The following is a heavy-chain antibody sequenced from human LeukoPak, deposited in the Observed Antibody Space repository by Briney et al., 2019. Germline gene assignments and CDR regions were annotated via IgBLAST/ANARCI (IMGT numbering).Heavy chain of an antibody. D-gene: IGHD2-15*01. V-gene: IGHV4-4*02. CDR3: ARVSGLGYCSGGRCYGHFYYGMDV. J-gene: IGHJ6*02. Sequence: PSETLSLTCAVSGGSISSSNWWSWVRQPPGKGLEWIGEIYHSGSTNYNPSLKSRVTISVDTSKNQFSLNLSSVTAADTAVYYCARVSGLGYCSGGRCYGHFYYGMDVWGQGTTVTVSS. CDR2: IYHSGST. CDR1: GGSISSSNW.